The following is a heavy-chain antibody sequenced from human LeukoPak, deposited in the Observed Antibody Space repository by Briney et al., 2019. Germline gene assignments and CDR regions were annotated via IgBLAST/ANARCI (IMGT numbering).Heavy chain of an antibody. D-gene: IGHD4-17*01. J-gene: IGHJ3*02. CDR1: GGSISSGDYY. CDR3: ARDHRPIRVTTAVDAFDI. V-gene: IGHV4-30-4*01. Sequence: PSETLSLTCTVSGGSISSGDYYWSWIRQPPGKGLEWIGYIYYSGSTYYNPSLKSRVTISVDPSKNQFSLKLSSVTAADTAVYYCARDHRPIRVTTAVDAFDIWGQGTMVTVSS. CDR2: IYYSGST.